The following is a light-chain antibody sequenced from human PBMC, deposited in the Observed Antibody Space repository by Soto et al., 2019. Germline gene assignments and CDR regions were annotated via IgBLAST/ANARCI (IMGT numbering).Light chain of an antibody. J-gene: IGKJ5*01. CDR3: QQYSDLPMT. V-gene: IGKV3-20*01. CDR2: GSS. Sequence: DIVLTQSPDTLSLSPGERATLSCRASQTLSPNYLAWCQQKPGHAPRLLIYGSSKRGTGIPDRFSGSGSGTDFTLTISRLEPEDFGVYFCQQYSDLPMTFGQGTRLEIK. CDR1: QTLSPNY.